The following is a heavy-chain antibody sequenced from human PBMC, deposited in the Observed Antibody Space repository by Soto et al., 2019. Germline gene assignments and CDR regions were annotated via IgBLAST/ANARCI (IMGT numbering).Heavy chain of an antibody. CDR2: ITSGGRSI. J-gene: IGHJ5*02. D-gene: IGHD2-15*01. CDR1: GFTFSDYE. V-gene: IGHV3-48*03. CDR3: VRRMDSHDR. Sequence: GGSLRLSCAASGFTFSDYEMNWVRQAPGQGLEWVSYITSGGRSIYYADSVKGRFTISRDNAENSLFLQMNSLRADDTAVYYCVRRMDSHDRWGQGTLVTAS.